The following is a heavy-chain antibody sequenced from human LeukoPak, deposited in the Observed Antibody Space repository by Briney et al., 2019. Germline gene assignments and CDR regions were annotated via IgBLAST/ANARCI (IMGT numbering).Heavy chain of an antibody. CDR1: GGSISSSSYY. V-gene: IGHV4-39*01. D-gene: IGHD3-22*01. CDR2: IYYSGST. CDR3: ARLGYYYDSSEFDY. Sequence: ASETLSLTCTVSGGSISSSSYYWGWIRQLPGKGLEWIGSIYYSGSTYYNPSLKSRVTISVDTSKNQFSLKLSSVTAADTAVYYCARLGYYYDSSEFDYWGQGTLVTVSS. J-gene: IGHJ4*02.